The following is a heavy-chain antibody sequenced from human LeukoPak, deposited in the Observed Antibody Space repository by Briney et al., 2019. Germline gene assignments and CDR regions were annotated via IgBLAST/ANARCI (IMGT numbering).Heavy chain of an antibody. Sequence: PSETLSLTCTVSGGSISSSSYYWGWIRQPPGKGLEWIGSIYYSGSTYYNPSLKSRVTISVDTSKNPFSLKLSSVTAAATAVYYCARAEYYYDSSGYPFDYWGQGTLVTVSS. V-gene: IGHV4-39*07. CDR2: IYYSGST. CDR3: ARAEYYYDSSGYPFDY. J-gene: IGHJ4*02. D-gene: IGHD3-22*01. CDR1: GGSISSSSYY.